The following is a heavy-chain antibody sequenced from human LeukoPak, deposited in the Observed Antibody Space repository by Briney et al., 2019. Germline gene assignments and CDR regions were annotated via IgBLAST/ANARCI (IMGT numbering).Heavy chain of an antibody. CDR3: AKGSPTTGY. V-gene: IGHV3-23*01. J-gene: IGHJ4*02. CDR1: GFTFSSYA. D-gene: IGHD4-17*01. CDR2: IGGST. Sequence: GGSLRLSCAASGFTFSSYAMSWVRQAPGKGLEWVSAIGGSTYYADSVKGRFTISRDNSKNTLYLQMNSLRAEDTAVYYCAKGSPTTGYWGQGTLVTVSS.